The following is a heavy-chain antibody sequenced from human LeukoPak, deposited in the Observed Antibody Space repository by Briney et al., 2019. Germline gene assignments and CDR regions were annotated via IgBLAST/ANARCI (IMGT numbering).Heavy chain of an antibody. Sequence: GGSLTLSCAASGFTFSSYAMSWVRQDPARGLEWVSSLRGDGETFYADSVKGRFTLSRDESRSTVYLHLNNLRVEDTAVYYCAKASWASNADAVLWGQGTVVTVS. CDR2: LRGDGET. D-gene: IGHD1-1*01. CDR3: AKASWASNADAVL. V-gene: IGHV3-23*01. CDR1: GFTFSSYA. J-gene: IGHJ4*02.